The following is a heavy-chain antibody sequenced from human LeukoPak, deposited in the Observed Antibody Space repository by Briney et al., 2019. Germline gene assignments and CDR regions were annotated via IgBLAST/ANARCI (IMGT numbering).Heavy chain of an antibody. CDR1: GFTFSNYW. CDR3: ARGENWNYILVAPDFRI. Sequence: GGSLRLSCAASGFTFSNYWMTWVRQAPGKGLEWVANIKRDGSDKYYVDSVRGRFTISRDNAKNSLYLQMNSLRAEDTAVYYCARGENWNYILVAPDFRIWGQGTLVTVSS. CDR2: IKRDGSDK. D-gene: IGHD1-7*01. J-gene: IGHJ4*02. V-gene: IGHV3-7*01.